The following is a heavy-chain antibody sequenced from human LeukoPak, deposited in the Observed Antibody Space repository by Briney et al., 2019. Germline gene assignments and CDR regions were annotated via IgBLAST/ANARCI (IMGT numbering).Heavy chain of an antibody. CDR3: ARGKLRAFDI. CDR2: ISSNGGST. V-gene: IGHV3-64*01. Sequence: GGSLRLSCAASGFTFSSYAMHWARQAPGKGLEYVSAISSNGGSTYYANSVKGRFTISRDNSKNTLYLQMGSLRAEDMAVYYCARGKLRAFDIWGQGTMVTVSS. J-gene: IGHJ3*02. CDR1: GFTFSSYA. D-gene: IGHD4-23*01.